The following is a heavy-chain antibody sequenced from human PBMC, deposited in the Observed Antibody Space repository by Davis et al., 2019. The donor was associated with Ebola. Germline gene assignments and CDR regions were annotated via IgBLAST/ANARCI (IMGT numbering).Heavy chain of an antibody. CDR2: SYYSEST. CDR1: GGSSSGYY. D-gene: IGHD1-26*01. J-gene: IGHJ3*02. Sequence: SETLSPTCDVYGGSSSGYYWSWIRKPPGKGLEWIGYSYYSESTNYNPSLKSRVTISVDTSKNKHSLKLSAVTAADTAVYYCASDQGYYEDAFDIWGQGTMVTVSS. CDR3: ASDQGYYEDAFDI. V-gene: IGHV4-59*12.